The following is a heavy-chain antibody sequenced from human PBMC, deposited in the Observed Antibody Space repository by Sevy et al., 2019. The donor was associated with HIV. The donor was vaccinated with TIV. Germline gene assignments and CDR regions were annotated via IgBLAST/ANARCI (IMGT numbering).Heavy chain of an antibody. CDR1: GGSFSGYY. D-gene: IGHD3-22*01. V-gene: IGHV4-34*01. CDR3: ARGRYYYDSSGYAKFDY. Sequence: SETLSLTCAVYGGSFSGYYWSWIRQPPGKGLEWIGEINHSGSTNYNPSLKSRVTISVDTSKNQCSLTLSSVTAADTAVYYCARGRYYYDSSGYAKFDYWGQGTLVTVSS. CDR2: INHSGST. J-gene: IGHJ4*02.